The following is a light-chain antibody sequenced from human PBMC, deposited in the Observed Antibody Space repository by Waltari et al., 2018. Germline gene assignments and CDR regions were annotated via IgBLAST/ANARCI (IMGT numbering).Light chain of an antibody. CDR1: QNIINY. CDR2: TAS. J-gene: IGKJ1*01. V-gene: IGKV1-39*01. CDR3: QQSYNLPRT. Sequence: DIQMTQSPSSLSASVGDRVTITCRASQNIINYLQWYQQIPRKAPKFLIYTASSLKNGLPSRFSGSGSGTDYTLTSSSLQPEDFATYYYQQSYNLPRTFGQGTKVEIK.